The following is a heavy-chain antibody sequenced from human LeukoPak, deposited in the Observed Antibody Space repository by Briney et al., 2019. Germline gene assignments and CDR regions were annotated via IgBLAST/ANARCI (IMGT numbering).Heavy chain of an antibody. J-gene: IGHJ3*02. CDR3: ARGASVVAGIDNAFGI. CDR1: GFTFSSYE. D-gene: IGHD6-19*01. CDR2: ISTSSSYI. Sequence: PGGSLRLSCAASGFTFSSYEMNWVRQAPGKGLEWVSSISTSSSYINYADSVKGRFTISRDNAKKSLYLQMNSLRADDTAVYYCARGASVVAGIDNAFGIWGQGTMVTVSS. V-gene: IGHV3-21*01.